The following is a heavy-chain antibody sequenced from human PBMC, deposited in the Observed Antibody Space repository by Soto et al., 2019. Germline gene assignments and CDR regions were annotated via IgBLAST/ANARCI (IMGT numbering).Heavy chain of an antibody. CDR3: ARGSFSSSSSWFDP. CDR2: IHHSGRA. V-gene: IGHV4-31*03. CDR1: GDFINSDDYY. Sequence: ASETLSLTCTVSGDFINSDDYYWTWIRQHPGTGLEWIAYIHHSGRAYYSPSLDSRVTMSIDTSKNQFSLNLNSLTAADTAVYYCARGSFSSSSSWFDPWGQGTLVTVSS. D-gene: IGHD6-6*01. J-gene: IGHJ5*02.